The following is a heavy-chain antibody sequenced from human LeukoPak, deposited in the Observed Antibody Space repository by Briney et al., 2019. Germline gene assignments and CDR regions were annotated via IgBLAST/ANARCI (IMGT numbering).Heavy chain of an antibody. CDR2: IIPIFGTA. D-gene: IGHD2-2*01. CDR3: ARDRSHCSSTSCYYYYGMDV. CDR1: GGTFSSYA. J-gene: IGHJ6*04. Sequence: SVKVSCTASGGTFSSYAISWVRQAPGQGLERMGGIIPIFGTANYAQKFQGRVTITADESTSTAYMELSSLRSEDTAVYYCARDRSHCSSTSCYYYYGMDVWGKGTTVTVSS. V-gene: IGHV1-69*13.